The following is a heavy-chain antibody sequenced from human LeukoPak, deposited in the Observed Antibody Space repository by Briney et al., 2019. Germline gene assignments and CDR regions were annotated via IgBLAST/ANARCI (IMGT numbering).Heavy chain of an antibody. Sequence: PSETLSLTCGIYGGSLRPFYWSWIRQPPGKGLEWIGEIGHTGNTNYSPSLKSRVTISIDTSRNQFSLKLTSVSAADTAVYYCAXXXMRTYYSDSGSFSQGPVXXWGQGTLVT. J-gene: IGHJ5*02. CDR1: GGSLRPFY. CDR2: IGHTGNT. V-gene: IGHV4-34*01. CDR3: AXXXMRTYYSDSGSFSQGPVXX. D-gene: IGHD3-10*01.